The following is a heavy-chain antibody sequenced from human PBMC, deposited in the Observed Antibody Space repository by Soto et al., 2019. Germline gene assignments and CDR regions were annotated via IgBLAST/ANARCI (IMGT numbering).Heavy chain of an antibody. CDR3: AKDGSRYVSFSYYGRDV. V-gene: IGHV3-30*18. CDR1: GFTLNDFG. CDR2: ISYDGNTE. J-gene: IGHJ6*02. D-gene: IGHD3-16*02. Sequence: QVQLVESGGGVVQPGRSLRLSCAASGFTLNDFGMHWVRQAPGKGLEWLAVISYDGNTEDYADSVKGRFTISRDNSKTTLYLQMDSLKAEDTAVYYCAKDGSRYVSFSYYGRDVWGQGTTVTVSS.